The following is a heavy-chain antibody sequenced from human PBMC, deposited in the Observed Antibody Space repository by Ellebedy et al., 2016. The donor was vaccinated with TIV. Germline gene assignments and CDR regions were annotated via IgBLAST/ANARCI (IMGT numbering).Heavy chain of an antibody. V-gene: IGHV3-7*03. Sequence: GESLKISCAASGFTFSRFWMAWVRQAPGKGLEWVATINQGGSETYYVDSVKGRFTISRDNSRNSLDLEMHSMRTEDSALYYCAKETGGTKWVTFDAWGQGTTVTVAS. CDR3: AKETGGTKWVTFDA. CDR1: GFTFSRFW. D-gene: IGHD2-8*02. CDR2: INQGGSET. J-gene: IGHJ3*01.